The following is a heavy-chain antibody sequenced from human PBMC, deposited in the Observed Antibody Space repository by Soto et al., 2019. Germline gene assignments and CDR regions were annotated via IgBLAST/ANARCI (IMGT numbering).Heavy chain of an antibody. Sequence: EVQLVESGGDLVQPGGSLRLSCTASGFTLSDNWMTWVRQAPGKGLEWVAHIKEDGSEKNYVDSVKGRFTISRDNAKNTLFLQMTGLRVEDTAVYYCVRGRSLSGYWGQGTLVTVSS. CDR3: VRGRSLSGY. CDR2: IKEDGSEK. CDR1: GFTLSDNW. J-gene: IGHJ4*02. V-gene: IGHV3-7*04. D-gene: IGHD3-16*01.